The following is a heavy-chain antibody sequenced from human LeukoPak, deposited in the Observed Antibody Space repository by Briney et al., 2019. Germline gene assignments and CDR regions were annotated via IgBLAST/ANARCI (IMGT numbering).Heavy chain of an antibody. Sequence: SVKVSCKASGGTFSSYAISWVRQAPGQGLEWMGRIIPILGIANYAQKFQGRVTITADKSTSTAYMELSGLRSEDTAVYYCARESGGDFYYYYGMDVWGQGTTVTVSS. CDR1: GGTFSSYA. CDR2: IIPILGIA. CDR3: ARESGGDFYYYYGMDV. D-gene: IGHD2-21*02. J-gene: IGHJ6*02. V-gene: IGHV1-69*04.